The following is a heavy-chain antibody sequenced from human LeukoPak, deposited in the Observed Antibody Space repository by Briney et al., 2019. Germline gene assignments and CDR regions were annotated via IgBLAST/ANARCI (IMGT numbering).Heavy chain of an antibody. CDR3: ASSSGFGEAFDY. J-gene: IGHJ4*02. Sequence: PGGSLRLSCAASGFTFSSYWMSWVRQAPGKGLEWVSVIYSGGSTYYADSVKGRFTISRDNSRNTLYLQMNSLRAEDTAVYYCASSSGFGEAFDYWGQGTLVTVSS. CDR1: GFTFSSYW. D-gene: IGHD6-19*01. V-gene: IGHV3-53*01. CDR2: IYSGGST.